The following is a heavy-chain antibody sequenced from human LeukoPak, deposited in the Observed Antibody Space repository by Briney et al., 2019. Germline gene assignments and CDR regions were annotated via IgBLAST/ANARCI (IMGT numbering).Heavy chain of an antibody. D-gene: IGHD3-10*01. Sequence: ASVKVSCKASGYTFTSYGISWVRQAPGQGLEWMGWISAYNGNTNYAQKFQGRVTMTRNTSISTAYMELSSLRSEDTAVYYCARALVRGVITSGYWGQGTLVTVSS. CDR1: GYTFTSYG. CDR2: ISAYNGNT. J-gene: IGHJ4*02. CDR3: ARALVRGVITSGY. V-gene: IGHV1-18*01.